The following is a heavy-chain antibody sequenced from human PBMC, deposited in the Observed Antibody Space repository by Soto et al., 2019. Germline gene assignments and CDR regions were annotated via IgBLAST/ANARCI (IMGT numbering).Heavy chain of an antibody. J-gene: IGHJ4*02. V-gene: IGHV4-59*06. CDR2: IYYSGST. CDR3: AREVGILTGYYQYYFDY. Sequence: SETLSLTCTVSGGSISSYYWSWIRQPPGKGLEWICYIYYSGSTYYNPSLKSRVTISVDTSKNQFSLKLSSVTAADTAVYYCAREVGILTGYYQYYFDYWGQGTLVTVSS. CDR1: GGSISSYY. D-gene: IGHD3-9*01.